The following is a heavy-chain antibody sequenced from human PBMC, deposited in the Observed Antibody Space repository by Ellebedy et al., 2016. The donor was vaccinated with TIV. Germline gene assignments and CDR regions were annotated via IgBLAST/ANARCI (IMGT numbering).Heavy chain of an antibody. CDR1: GYSFTTYW. CDR2: IYPGDSDT. CDR3: ATQRFGESTNWFDP. Sequence: ASVKVSCKGSGYSFTTYWIAWVRQMPGKGLEWMGIIYPGDSDTRYSPSFEGQVTISADKSINTAYLQWSSLKASDTAIYYCATQRFGESTNWFDPWGQGTLVTVSS. J-gene: IGHJ5*02. D-gene: IGHD3-10*01. V-gene: IGHV5-51*01.